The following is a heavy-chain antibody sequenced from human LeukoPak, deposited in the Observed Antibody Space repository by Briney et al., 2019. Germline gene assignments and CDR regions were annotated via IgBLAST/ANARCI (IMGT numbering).Heavy chain of an antibody. CDR1: GFTFSSYA. Sequence: GGSLRLSCAASGFTFSSYAVHWVRQAPGKGLEWVAVISYDGSNKYYADSVKGRFTISRDNSKNTLYLQMNSLRAEDTAVYYCARGSRYFDWLYFDYWGQGTLVTVSS. J-gene: IGHJ4*02. V-gene: IGHV3-30-3*01. CDR2: ISYDGSNK. CDR3: ARGSRYFDWLYFDY. D-gene: IGHD3-9*01.